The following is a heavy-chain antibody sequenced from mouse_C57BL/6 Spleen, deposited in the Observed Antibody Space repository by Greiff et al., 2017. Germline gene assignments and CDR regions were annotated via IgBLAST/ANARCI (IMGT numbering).Heavy chain of an antibody. J-gene: IGHJ3*01. V-gene: IGHV5-9-1*02. Sequence: EVKLMESGEGLVKPGGSLKLSCAASGFTFSSYAMSWVRQTPEKRLEWVAYISSGGDYIYYADTVKGRFTISRDNARNTLYLQMSSLKSEDTAMYYCTRDDYGSREFAYWGQGTLVTVSA. CDR3: TRDDYGSREFAY. D-gene: IGHD1-1*01. CDR2: ISSGGDYI. CDR1: GFTFSSYA.